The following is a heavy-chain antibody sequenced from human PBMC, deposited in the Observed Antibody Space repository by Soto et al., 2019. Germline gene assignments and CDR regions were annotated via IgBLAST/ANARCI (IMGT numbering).Heavy chain of an antibody. CDR2: ISPYYGKS. CDR1: GYTFRSYG. CDR3: ARDLLAVAGTIDY. J-gene: IGHJ4*02. Sequence: QVQLVQSGPEVRRPGTSLKVACKPSGYTFRSYGISWVRQAPGQGLEWMGWISPYYGKSNYAQKFQDRMTMTTDLSTSTAFMELKSLKSNDTAMYYCARDLLAVAGTIDYWGQGTLISVSS. V-gene: IGHV1-18*01. D-gene: IGHD6-19*01.